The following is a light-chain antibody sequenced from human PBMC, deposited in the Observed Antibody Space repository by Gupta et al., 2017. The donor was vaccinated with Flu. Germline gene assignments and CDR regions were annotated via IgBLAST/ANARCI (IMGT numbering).Light chain of an antibody. CDR1: QSVRSD. V-gene: IGKV3-15*01. CDR2: GAS. J-gene: IGKJ1*01. Sequence: EVVMTQSPATLSVSPGERVTLSCRASQSVRSDLVWYQQRPGQAPKVLIYGASTRAPGVPARFSGSGSGTDFTLTISSLQSEDFAVYYCQHYNNWPPWTFGQGTTV. CDR3: QHYNNWPPWT.